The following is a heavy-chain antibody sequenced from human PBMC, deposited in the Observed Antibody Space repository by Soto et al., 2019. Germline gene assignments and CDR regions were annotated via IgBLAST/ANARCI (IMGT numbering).Heavy chain of an antibody. Sequence: GGSLRLSCAASGFTFSSYGMHWVRQAPGKGLEWVAVIWYDGSNKYYADSVKGRFTISRDNSKNTLYLQMNSLRAEDTAVYYCARDPHPRGEYCSSTSCYTPNYYFDYWGQGTLVTVSS. D-gene: IGHD2-2*02. CDR1: GFTFSSYG. V-gene: IGHV3-33*01. CDR3: ARDPHPRGEYCSSTSCYTPNYYFDY. CDR2: IWYDGSNK. J-gene: IGHJ4*02.